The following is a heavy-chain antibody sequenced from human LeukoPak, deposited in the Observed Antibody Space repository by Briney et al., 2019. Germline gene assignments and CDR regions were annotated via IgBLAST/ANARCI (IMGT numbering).Heavy chain of an antibody. J-gene: IGHJ4*02. CDR1: GFTVSSNY. Sequence: PGGSLRLSCAASGFTVSSNYMSWVRQAPGKGLEWVSVIYSGGSTYYADSVKGRFTISRDNSKNSLYLQMISLRAADADVYDCAIGYGSGIGFDYWGQGTLVTVSS. D-gene: IGHD3-10*01. V-gene: IGHV3-53*01. CDR2: IYSGGST. CDR3: AIGYGSGIGFDY.